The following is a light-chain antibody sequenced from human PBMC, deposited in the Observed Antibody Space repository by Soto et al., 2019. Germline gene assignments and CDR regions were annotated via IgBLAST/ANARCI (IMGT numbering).Light chain of an antibody. CDR1: SSDVGGYNY. CDR3: CSYAGSYTHV. V-gene: IGLV2-11*01. J-gene: IGLJ1*01. Sequence: QSVLTQPRSVSGSPGQSVTISCTGTSSDVGGYNYVSWYQQHPGKAPKLMIYDVSKRPSGVPDRFSGSKSGNTASLTISGLQADDEAEYYCCSYAGSYTHVFGTGTKLTVL. CDR2: DVS.